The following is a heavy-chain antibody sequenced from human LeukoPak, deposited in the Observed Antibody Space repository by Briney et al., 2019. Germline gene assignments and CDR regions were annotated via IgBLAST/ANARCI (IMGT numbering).Heavy chain of an antibody. Sequence: PSETLSLTCTVSGGSLSGYYWSWIRQPAGKGLEWIGRIYTSGSTNYNPSLKSRLAISLDKSRNQFSLKLSSVTAADTAVYYCARERPTVTTEVDSWGQGILVTVSS. V-gene: IGHV4-4*07. D-gene: IGHD4-17*01. CDR3: ARERPTVTTEVDS. CDR1: GGSLSGYY. J-gene: IGHJ4*02. CDR2: IYTSGST.